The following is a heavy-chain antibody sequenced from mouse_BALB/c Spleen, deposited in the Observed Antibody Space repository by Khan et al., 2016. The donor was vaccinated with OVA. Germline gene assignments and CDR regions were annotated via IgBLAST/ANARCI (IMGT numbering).Heavy chain of an antibody. D-gene: IGHD2-3*01. V-gene: IGHV1-87*01. Sequence: QVQLKQSGAELARPGASVKLSCKASGYTFTRYWMQWVKQRPGQGLEWIGAIYPGDGDTRYTQKFKGKATLTADKSSSTAYMQLSSLASEDSAVYYCARTYDGYYAMDYWGQGTSVTVSS. CDR1: GYTFTRYW. CDR2: IYPGDGDT. CDR3: ARTYDGYYAMDY. J-gene: IGHJ4*01.